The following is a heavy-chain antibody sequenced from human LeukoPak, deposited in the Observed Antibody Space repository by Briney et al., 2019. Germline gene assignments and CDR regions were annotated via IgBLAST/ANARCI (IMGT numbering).Heavy chain of an antibody. CDR3: AKGQRGYSDYFDY. J-gene: IGHJ4*02. CDR2: ISGGGGST. Sequence: GGSLRLSCAASGFTFSSYAMSWVRQAPGKGLEWVSAISGGGGSTYYADSVKGRFTISRDNSKNTLYLQMNSLRAEDTAVYYCAKGQRGYSDYFDYWGQGTLVTVSS. D-gene: IGHD3-22*01. V-gene: IGHV3-23*01. CDR1: GFTFSSYA.